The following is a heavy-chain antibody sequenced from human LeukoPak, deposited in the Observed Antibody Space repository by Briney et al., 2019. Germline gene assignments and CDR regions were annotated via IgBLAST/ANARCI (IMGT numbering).Heavy chain of an antibody. V-gene: IGHV3-23*01. CDR2: ISETGRST. D-gene: IGHD5-18*01. CDR1: GFTFDHYA. J-gene: IGHJ4*02. Sequence: PGGSLGLSCAASGFTFDHYAMSWVRQAPGKGLEWVSTISETGRSTYYADSVKGQFTISRDNSKNTLYLQMNSLRAEDTAVYYCAKDRGYSYGISEYWGQGTLVTVSS. CDR3: AKDRGYSYGISEY.